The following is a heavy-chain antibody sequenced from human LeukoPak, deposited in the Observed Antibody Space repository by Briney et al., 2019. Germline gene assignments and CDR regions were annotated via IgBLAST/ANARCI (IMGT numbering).Heavy chain of an antibody. CDR2: IYYSGST. CDR1: GGSISSYY. CDR3: ARARRDGHMLIDY. V-gene: IGHV4-59*01. J-gene: IGHJ4*02. Sequence: SETLSLTCTVSGGSISSYYWSWIRQPPGKGLEWIGYIYYSGSTNYNPSLKSRVTVSVDTSKNQFSLKLSSVTAADTAVYYCARARRDGHMLIDYWGQGTLVTVSS. D-gene: IGHD5-24*01.